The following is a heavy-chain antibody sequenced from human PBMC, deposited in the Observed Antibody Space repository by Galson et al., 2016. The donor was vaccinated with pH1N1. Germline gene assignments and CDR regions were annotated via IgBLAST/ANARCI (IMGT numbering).Heavy chain of an antibody. CDR1: GFIFSDYW. D-gene: IGHD1-26*01. Sequence: SLRLSRAASGFIFSDYWVSWVRQAPGKGLEWVYKINQDGRRKYYVDSMKGRSTISKDNAENSLSRQLNSLRVDDTARYYCATEDYYTSLYWGQGILVTVSS. V-gene: IGHV3-7*01. CDR3: ATEDYYTSLY. J-gene: IGHJ4*02. CDR2: INQDGRRK.